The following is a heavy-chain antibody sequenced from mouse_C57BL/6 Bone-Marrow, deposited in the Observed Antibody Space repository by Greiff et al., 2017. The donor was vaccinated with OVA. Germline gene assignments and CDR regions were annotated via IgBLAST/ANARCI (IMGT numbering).Heavy chain of an antibody. Sequence: QVQLQQSGPELVKPGASVKISCKASGYAFSSSWMNWVKQRPGKGLEWIGRIYPGDGDTNYNGKFKGKATLTADKSSSTAYMQLSSLTSEDSAVYFCARSPYGSDAPGYFDVWGTGTTVTVSS. J-gene: IGHJ1*03. CDR2: IYPGDGDT. D-gene: IGHD1-1*02. CDR1: GYAFSSSW. V-gene: IGHV1-82*01. CDR3: ARSPYGSDAPGYFDV.